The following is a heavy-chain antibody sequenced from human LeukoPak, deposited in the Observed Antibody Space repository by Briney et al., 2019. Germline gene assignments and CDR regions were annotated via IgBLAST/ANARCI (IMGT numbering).Heavy chain of an antibody. CDR3: AKDYCSSTSCIPGDYYYYYMDV. J-gene: IGHJ6*03. Sequence: AGGSLRLSCAASGFTFSSYGMHWVRQAPGKWLEWVAFIRYDGSNKYYADSVKGRFTISRDNSKNTLYLQMNSLRAEDTAVYYCAKDYCSSTSCIPGDYYYYYMDVWGKGTTVTVSS. D-gene: IGHD2-2*01. CDR1: GFTFSSYG. CDR2: IRYDGSNK. V-gene: IGHV3-30*02.